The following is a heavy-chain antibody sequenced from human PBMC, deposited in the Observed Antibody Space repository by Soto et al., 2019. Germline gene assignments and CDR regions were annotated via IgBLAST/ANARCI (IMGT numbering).Heavy chain of an antibody. V-gene: IGHV3-53*01. CDR3: VRENGNSNAYYFDS. J-gene: IGHJ4*02. Sequence: EAHLVGSGGKVVQPGGSVSLSCVASGFPFSTSDMNWVRQAPGKGLEWVAGVHSASNTYYADSVKGRFTISRDTSQNTLYLRLTSLRVDDTAVYYCVRENGNSNAYYFDSWGQGTLVTVSS. CDR1: GFPFSTSD. D-gene: IGHD2-8*01. CDR2: VHSASNT.